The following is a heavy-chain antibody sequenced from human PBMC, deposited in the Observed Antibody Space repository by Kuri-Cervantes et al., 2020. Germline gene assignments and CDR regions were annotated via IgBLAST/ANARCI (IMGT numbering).Heavy chain of an antibody. CDR3: ARGEQLHYFDY. D-gene: IGHD6-13*01. CDR1: GGSISSSTYY. J-gene: IGHJ4*02. Sequence: SETLSLTCSVSGGSISSSTYYWGWIRQPPGKGLDWIGTVYYSGSTYYNPSLKSRVTISVDTSKNQFSLKLRSVTAADTAVYYCARGEQLHYFDYWGQGTLVTGSS. CDR2: VYYSGST. V-gene: IGHV4-39*07.